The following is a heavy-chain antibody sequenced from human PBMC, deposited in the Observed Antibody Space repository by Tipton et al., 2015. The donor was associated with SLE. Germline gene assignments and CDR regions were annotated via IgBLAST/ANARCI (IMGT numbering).Heavy chain of an antibody. D-gene: IGHD3/OR15-3a*01. CDR2: IFYTGNT. Sequence: TLSLTCTVSGGSISSSIYYWAWIRQPPGKGLEWVGSIFYTGNTYYNPSLTSRVTISISTSKNQFSLNLNSVTAADTAVYFCARTGYYRFDYWGQGTPVTVSS. CDR1: GGSISSSIYY. CDR3: ARTGYYRFDY. V-gene: IGHV4-39*07. J-gene: IGHJ4*02.